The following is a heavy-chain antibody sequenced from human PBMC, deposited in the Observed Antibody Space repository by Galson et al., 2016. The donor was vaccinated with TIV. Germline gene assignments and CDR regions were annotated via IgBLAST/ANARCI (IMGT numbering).Heavy chain of an antibody. CDR2: IIPLFGTV. CDR3: ARVPQIYDYYMHV. J-gene: IGHJ6*03. V-gene: IGHV1-69*05. Sequence: SVKVSCKASGDIFRSYGISWVRQAPGQGLEWMGAIIPLFGTVKYEQTFQGRLTITTDESTGTVYMELSSLTSEDTAIYYCARVPQIYDYYMHVWGKGTTVTVSS. CDR1: GDIFRSYG.